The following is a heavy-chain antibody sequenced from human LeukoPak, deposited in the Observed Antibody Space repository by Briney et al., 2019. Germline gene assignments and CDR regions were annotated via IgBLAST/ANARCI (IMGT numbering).Heavy chain of an antibody. CDR3: AKGVRGVINYYYYYMDV. CDR2: ISGSGGST. Sequence: GGSLRLSCAASGFTFSNYAMSWVRQAPGKGLEWVSAISGSGGSTYYADSVKGRFTISRDNSKNTLYLQMNSLRAEDTAVHYCAKGVRGVINYYYYYMDVWGKGTTVTISS. J-gene: IGHJ6*03. D-gene: IGHD3-10*01. V-gene: IGHV3-23*01. CDR1: GFTFSNYA.